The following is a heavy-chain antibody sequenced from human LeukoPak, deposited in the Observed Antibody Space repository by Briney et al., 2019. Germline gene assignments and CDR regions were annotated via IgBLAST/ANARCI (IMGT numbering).Heavy chain of an antibody. CDR2: IYYSGST. CDR3: ARGIAAAERWYFDL. J-gene: IGHJ2*01. Sequence: SETLSLTCTVSGGSISSSSYYWGWIRQPPGKGLEWIGSIYYSGSTYYNPSLKSRVTISVDTSKNQFSLKVSSVTAADTAVYYCARGIAAAERWYFDLWGRGTLVIVSS. D-gene: IGHD6-13*01. V-gene: IGHV4-39*07. CDR1: GGSISSSSYY.